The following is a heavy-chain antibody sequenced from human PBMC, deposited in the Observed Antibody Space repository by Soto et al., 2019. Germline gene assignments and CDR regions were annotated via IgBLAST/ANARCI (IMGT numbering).Heavy chain of an antibody. CDR1: GGTFSSYA. CDR2: IIPIFGTA. J-gene: IGHJ4*02. CDR3: ARNPKEYYFDY. V-gene: IGHV1-69*13. Sequence: ASVKVSCKASGGTFSSYAISWVRQAPGQGLEWMGGIIPIFGTANYAQKFQGRVTITADESTSTAYMELGSLRSEDTAVYYCARNPKEYYFDYWGQGTLVTVSS.